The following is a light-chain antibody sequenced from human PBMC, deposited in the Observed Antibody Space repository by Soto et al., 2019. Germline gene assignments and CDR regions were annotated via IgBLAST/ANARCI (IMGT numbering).Light chain of an antibody. Sequence: QSVLTQPPSVSGAPGQRVTISCTGSSSNIGAGYDVHWYQQLPGTAPKLLIYGNSNRPSGVPDRYSGSKSDTSASLAITGHQAEDEADYYCQSYDSSLSAPYVFGTGTKVTVL. CDR2: GNS. CDR1: SSNIGAGYD. CDR3: QSYDSSLSAPYV. J-gene: IGLJ1*01. V-gene: IGLV1-40*01.